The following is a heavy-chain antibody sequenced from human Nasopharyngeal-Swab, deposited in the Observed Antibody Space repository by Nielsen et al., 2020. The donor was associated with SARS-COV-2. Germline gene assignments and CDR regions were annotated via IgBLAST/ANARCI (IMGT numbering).Heavy chain of an antibody. V-gene: IGHV1-69*01. Sequence: WVRQAPGQGLEWVGGLIPVFGTTHYSQKFQDRLRVTADASTDTAYVELSSLRSDDTAVYYCARAITYYYDGSGSPSYGLDVWGQGTTVTVSS. CDR2: LIPVFGTT. J-gene: IGHJ6*02. D-gene: IGHD3-22*01. CDR3: ARAITYYYDGSGSPSYGLDV.